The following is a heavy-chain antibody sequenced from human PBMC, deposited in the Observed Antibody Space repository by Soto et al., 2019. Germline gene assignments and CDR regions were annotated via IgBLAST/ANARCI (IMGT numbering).Heavy chain of an antibody. CDR1: GGTFSRYS. Sequence: QVQLVQSGAEVKKPGSSVKVSCKASGGTFSRYSITWVRQAPGHGLEWIGRIIPIFGIASYAQKFQGRVTVTAHEPTSXAXMXXSSLRSDDTAVYYCAREDRDRETGLVPAAIDGLDVWGQGTTVTVSS. J-gene: IGHJ6*02. CDR2: IIPIFGIA. V-gene: IGHV1-69*08. D-gene: IGHD2-2*01. CDR3: AREDRDRETGLVPAAIDGLDV.